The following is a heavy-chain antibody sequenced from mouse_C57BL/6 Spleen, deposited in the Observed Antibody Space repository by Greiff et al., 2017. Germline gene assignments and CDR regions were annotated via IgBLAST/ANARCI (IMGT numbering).Heavy chain of an antibody. V-gene: IGHV7-3*01. CDR1: GFTFPDYY. J-gene: IGHJ3*01. D-gene: IGHD2-4*01. CDR3: ARSLDYDDGWFAY. CDR2: IRNKANGYTT. Sequence: EVKLVASGGGLVQPGGSLSLSCAASGFTFPDYYMSWVRQPPGKALEWLGFIRNKANGYTTEYSASVKGRFTISRDNSQSILYLQMNALRAEDSATYYCARSLDYDDGWFAYWGQGTLVTVSA.